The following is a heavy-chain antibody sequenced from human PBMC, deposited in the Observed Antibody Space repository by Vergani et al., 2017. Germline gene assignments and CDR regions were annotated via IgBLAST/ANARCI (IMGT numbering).Heavy chain of an antibody. J-gene: IGHJ4*02. V-gene: IGHV3-21*01. CDR1: GFTFSSYS. Sequence: EVQLVESGGGLVKPGGSLRLSCAASGFTFSSYSMNWVRQAPGKGLEWVSSISSSSSYIYYADSVKGRFTISRDNAKNSLYLQMNSLRAEDTAVYYCARALCGFLGYCSSSSYYASDYWGQGTLVTVSS. CDR3: ARALCGFLGYCSSSSYYASDY. D-gene: IGHD2-2*01. CDR2: ISSSSSYI.